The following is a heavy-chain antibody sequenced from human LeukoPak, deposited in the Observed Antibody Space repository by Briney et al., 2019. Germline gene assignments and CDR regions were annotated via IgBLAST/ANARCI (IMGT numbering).Heavy chain of an antibody. D-gene: IGHD3-10*01. CDR3: ARGGSLLWFGGYYYYGMDV. V-gene: IGHV1-8*01. J-gene: IGHJ6*02. CDR2: MNPNSGNT. CDR1: GYTFTSYD. Sequence: ASVKVSCKASGYTFTSYDINWVRQATGQGLEWMGWMNPNSGNTGYAQKFQGRVTMTRTTSISTAYMELSSLRSEDTAVYYCARGGSLLWFGGYYYYGMDVWGQGTTVTVSS.